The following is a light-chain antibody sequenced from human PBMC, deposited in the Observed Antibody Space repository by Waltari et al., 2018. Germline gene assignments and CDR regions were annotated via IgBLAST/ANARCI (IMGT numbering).Light chain of an antibody. Sequence: QSALTQPRSVSGSPGQSVTISCTGTSSDVGGYNYVSWYQQYPGKAPKLMIYEVSKRPSGVSNRFSGSECGKTASLTISGLQAEDEADYFCCSYTSNAMVFGGGTKVTVL. CDR2: EVS. V-gene: IGLV2-11*01. J-gene: IGLJ2*01. CDR1: SSDVGGYNY. CDR3: CSYTSNAMV.